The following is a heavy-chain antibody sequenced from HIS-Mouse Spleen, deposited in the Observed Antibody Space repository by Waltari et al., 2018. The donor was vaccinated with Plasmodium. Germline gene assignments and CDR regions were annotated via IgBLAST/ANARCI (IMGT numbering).Heavy chain of an antibody. CDR2: ISGYNGNT. CDR3: ARLLPWVHGHFDY. CDR1: GYTFSSYG. Sequence: QVQLVQSGAEGKRPGASVTVSCKASGYTFSSYGISWLRPAPGQGLEWMGRISGYNGNTNYAQKVQGRVTMTTDTSTSTAYMELRSLRSDDTAVYYCARLLPWVHGHFDYWGQGTLVTVSS. V-gene: IGHV1-18*01. D-gene: IGHD1-26*01. J-gene: IGHJ4*02.